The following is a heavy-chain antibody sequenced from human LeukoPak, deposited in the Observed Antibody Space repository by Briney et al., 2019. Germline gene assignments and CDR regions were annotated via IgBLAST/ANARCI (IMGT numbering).Heavy chain of an antibody. CDR1: GFTFSSYA. CDR3: AKGSYYDSSGSFYFDY. D-gene: IGHD3-22*01. J-gene: IGHJ4*02. V-gene: IGHV3-23*01. CDR2: ISGSGDNT. Sequence: GGSLRLSCAASGFTFSSYAMSWVRRAPGKELEWVSGISGSGDNTYYADSVKGRYTISRDNSKNALYVQVNSLGTEDTAAYYCAKGSYYDSSGSFYFDYWGQGTLVTVSS.